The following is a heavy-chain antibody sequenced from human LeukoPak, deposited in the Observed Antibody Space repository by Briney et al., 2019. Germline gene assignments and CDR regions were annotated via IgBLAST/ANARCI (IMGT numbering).Heavy chain of an antibody. J-gene: IGHJ4*02. Sequence: KPGGSLRLSCAASGFTFSSYSMNWVRQAPGKGLEWVSSISSSSSYIYYADSVKGRSTISRDNAKNSLYLQMNSLRAEDTAVYYCARGGSGSSYIDYWGQGTLVTVSS. CDR3: ARGGSGSSYIDY. D-gene: IGHD3-10*01. CDR1: GFTFSSYS. V-gene: IGHV3-21*01. CDR2: ISSSSSYI.